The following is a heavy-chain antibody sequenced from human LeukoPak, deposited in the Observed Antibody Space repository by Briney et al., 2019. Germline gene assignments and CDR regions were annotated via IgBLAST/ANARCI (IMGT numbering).Heavy chain of an antibody. J-gene: IGHJ4*02. D-gene: IGHD5-12*01. CDR1: GDSITSSSHH. CDR2: IYFGRTT. CDR3: VRHDGRGGATMGSLDS. Sequence: SETLSLTCTVSGDSITSSSHHWGWIRQSPGKGLEWIGSIYFGRTTYYNPSLSSRVALSVVTSKNQFSLQLTSVTAADTAVYYCVRHDGRGGATMGSLDSWGQGSLVTVSS. V-gene: IGHV4-39*01.